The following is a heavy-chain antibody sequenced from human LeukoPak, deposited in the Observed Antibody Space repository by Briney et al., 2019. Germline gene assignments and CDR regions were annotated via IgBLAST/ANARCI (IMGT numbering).Heavy chain of an antibody. CDR1: GITFSSYA. V-gene: IGHV3-23*01. CDR2: ICGSGGCT. CDR3: AKDPRAAAGDL. J-gene: IGHJ5*02. Sequence: PGGSLRLSCAASGITFSSYAMIWVRQAPGKGLEWVSAICGSGGCTFYGDSVKGRFTISRDNSKNTLYLQMNSLRAEDTAVYYCAKDPRAAAGDLWGQGTLVTVSS. D-gene: IGHD6-13*01.